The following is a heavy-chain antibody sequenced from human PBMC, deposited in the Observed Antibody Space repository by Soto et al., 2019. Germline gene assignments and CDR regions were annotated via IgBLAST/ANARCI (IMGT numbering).Heavy chain of an antibody. CDR3: ARDPLIAVAGTYYYYGMDV. CDR1: GGTFSSYA. Sequence: QVQLVQSGAEVKKPGSSVKVSCKASGGTFSSYAISWVRQAPGQGLEWMGGIIPIFGTANYAQKFQGRVTITADESTSTAYMELSSLRSEDTAVYYCARDPLIAVAGTYYYYGMDVWGQGTTVTVSS. J-gene: IGHJ6*02. CDR2: IIPIFGTA. D-gene: IGHD6-19*01. V-gene: IGHV1-69*01.